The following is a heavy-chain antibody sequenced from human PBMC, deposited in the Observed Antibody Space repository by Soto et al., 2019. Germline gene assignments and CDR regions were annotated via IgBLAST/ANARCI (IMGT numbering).Heavy chain of an antibody. CDR3: ARVARTTANTFDD. CDR2: ISSSSTYI. CDR1: GFIFSSYS. V-gene: IGHV3-21*01. J-gene: IGHJ4*02. Sequence: GGSLRLSCAASGFIFSSYSMNWVRQAPGKGLEWVSSISSSSTYIYYADSVKGRFTISRDNAKNSLYLQMNSLRAEDTAVYYCARVARTTANTFDDWGQGTLVTVSS. D-gene: IGHD4-4*01.